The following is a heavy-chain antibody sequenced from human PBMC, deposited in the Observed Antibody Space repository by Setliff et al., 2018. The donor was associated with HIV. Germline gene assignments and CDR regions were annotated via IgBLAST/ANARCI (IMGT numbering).Heavy chain of an antibody. J-gene: IGHJ3*02. V-gene: IGHV1-3*01. CDR2: INGGNGNT. CDR3: ASKVHCTNGVCLDAFDI. CDR1: GYTFTDYF. D-gene: IGHD2-8*01. Sequence: ASVKVSCKASGYTFTDYFLHWVRQAPGQRLEWMGWINGGNGNTEYSQKFQGRVTITRDISASTAYMELSRLRSDDTAVYYCASKVHCTNGVCLDAFDIWGQGAMVTV.